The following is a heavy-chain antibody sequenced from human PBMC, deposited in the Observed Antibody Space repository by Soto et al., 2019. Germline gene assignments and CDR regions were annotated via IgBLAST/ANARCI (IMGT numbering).Heavy chain of an antibody. D-gene: IGHD2-21*02. Sequence: PXASLTISGQDFGYSFTNYWIAWVRQMRGKGLEWMGIIYPGDSNTIYSPSFQGQVTISADKSISTAYLQWSRLKASDTAMYYCARLGSDTLDSLGQGTLVTVSS. J-gene: IGHJ4*02. CDR3: ARLGSDTLDS. V-gene: IGHV5-51*01. CDR2: IYPGDSNT. CDR1: GYSFTNYW.